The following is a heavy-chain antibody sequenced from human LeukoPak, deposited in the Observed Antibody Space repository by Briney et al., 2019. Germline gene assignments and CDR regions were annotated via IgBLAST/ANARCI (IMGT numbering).Heavy chain of an antibody. CDR3: ARDGAAAGLDY. D-gene: IGHD6-13*01. V-gene: IGHV3-30*04. J-gene: IGHJ4*02. CDR1: GFTFSSYA. CDR2: ISYDGSNK. Sequence: PGRSLRLSCAASGFTFSSYAMHWVRQAPGKGLEWVAVISYDGSNKYYADSVKGRFTISRDNSKNTLYLQMNSLRAEDTAVYYCARDGAAAGLDYWGQGTLVTVS.